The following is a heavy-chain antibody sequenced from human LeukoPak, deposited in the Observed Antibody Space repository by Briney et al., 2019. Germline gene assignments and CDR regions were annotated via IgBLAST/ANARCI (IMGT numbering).Heavy chain of an antibody. J-gene: IGHJ6*03. CDR1: GFTFGSFNNYG. D-gene: IGHD3-16*01. CDR2: ISGSGGST. CDR3: AKAISMGESYSHYMDV. Sequence: GGSLRLSCTASGFTFGSFNNYGMSWVRQAPGKGLEWVSSISGSGGSTNYTDSVKGRFTISRDNSKNTLYLQMNSLRAEDTAVYFCAKAISMGESYSHYMDVWGKGTTVTTSS. V-gene: IGHV3-23*01.